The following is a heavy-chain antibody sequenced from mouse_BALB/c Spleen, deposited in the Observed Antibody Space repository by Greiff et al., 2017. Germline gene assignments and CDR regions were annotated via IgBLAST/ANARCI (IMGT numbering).Heavy chain of an antibody. CDR2: IYPSDSYT. Sequence: QVQLQQPGAELVRPGASVKLSCKASGYTFTSYWINWVKPRPGQGLEWIGNIYPSDSYTNYNQKFKDKATLTVDKSSSTAYMQLSSPTSEDSAVYYCTRQGLLRYFDVWGAGTTVTVSS. V-gene: IGHV1-69*02. CDR3: TRQGLLRYFDV. CDR1: GYTFTSYW. D-gene: IGHD2-3*01. J-gene: IGHJ1*01.